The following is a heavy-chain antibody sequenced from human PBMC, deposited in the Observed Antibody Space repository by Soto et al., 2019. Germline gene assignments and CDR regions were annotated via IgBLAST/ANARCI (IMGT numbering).Heavy chain of an antibody. CDR3: ATAEVDH. J-gene: IGHJ5*02. CDR2: VISDGNTI. V-gene: IGHV3-74*01. Sequence: GGSLRLSWGASGGTFANHWMHWVRQAPGKGLEWVSRVISDGNTIDYADSVKGRFTVSRDNAKNTLYLQMNSLRAEDTAVYYCATAEVDHWGPGTLVTVSS. CDR1: GGTFANHW.